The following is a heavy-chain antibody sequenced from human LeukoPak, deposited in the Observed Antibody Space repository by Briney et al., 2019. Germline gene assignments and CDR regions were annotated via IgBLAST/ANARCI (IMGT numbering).Heavy chain of an antibody. V-gene: IGHV4-39*01. CDR2: IYYNGNT. J-gene: IGHJ5*02. CDR1: GGSISSTGHY. Sequence: PSETLSLTCTVSGGSISSTGHYWGWIRQPPGKGLEWIGTIYYNGNTYYSPSLKSRITLSVDTSKNQFSLNLTPVTAADTAVYYCARQIKALRLAAWFDPWGQGVLVTVSS. D-gene: IGHD3-16*01. CDR3: ARQIKALRLAAWFDP.